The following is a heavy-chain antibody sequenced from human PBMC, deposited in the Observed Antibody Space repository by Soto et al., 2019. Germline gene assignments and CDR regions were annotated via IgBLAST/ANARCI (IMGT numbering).Heavy chain of an antibody. Sequence: QVQLIQSGTEVKKPGYSVNVSCKASGGTFSNNAFIWVRQDPGQGLEWMGGIIPIFGTPNYAQNFQGRLTITADESSSTAYMELNILRSEDTAVYYCASPAEPLDTAMLKGLAHWGQGSLVTVSS. V-gene: IGHV1-69*01. CDR2: IIPIFGTP. CDR3: ASPAEPLDTAMLKGLAH. CDR1: GGTFSNNA. D-gene: IGHD5-18*01. J-gene: IGHJ4*02.